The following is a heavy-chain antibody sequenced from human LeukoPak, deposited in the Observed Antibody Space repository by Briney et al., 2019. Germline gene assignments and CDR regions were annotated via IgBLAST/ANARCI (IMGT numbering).Heavy chain of an antibody. CDR2: IYYSGST. CDR3: AKSRYFDYGWFDP. Sequence: PSETLSLTCTVSGGSISSYYWSWIRQPPGKGLEWIGYIYYSGSTNYNPSLKSRVTISVDTSKNQFSLKLSSVTAADTAVYYCAKSRYFDYGWFDPWGQGTLVTVSS. CDR1: GGSISSYY. D-gene: IGHD3-9*01. V-gene: IGHV4-59*01. J-gene: IGHJ5*02.